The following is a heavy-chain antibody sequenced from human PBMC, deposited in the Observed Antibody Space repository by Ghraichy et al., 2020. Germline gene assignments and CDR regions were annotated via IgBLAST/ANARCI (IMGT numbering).Heavy chain of an antibody. J-gene: IGHJ5*02. V-gene: IGHV4-59*08. CDR3: ARHAEQWLVVGWFDP. CDR1: GGSISSYY. CDR2: IYYSGST. Sequence: SETLSLTCTVSGGSISSYYWSWIRQPPGKGLEWIGYIYYSGSTNYNPSLKSRVTISVDTSKNQFSLKLSSVTAADTAVYYCARHAEQWLVVGWFDPWGQGTLVTVSS. D-gene: IGHD6-19*01.